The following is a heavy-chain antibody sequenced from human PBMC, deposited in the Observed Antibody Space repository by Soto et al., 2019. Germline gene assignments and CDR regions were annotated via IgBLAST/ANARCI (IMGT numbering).Heavy chain of an antibody. CDR2: ISYDGGHK. D-gene: IGHD4-4*01. CDR3: ARVQTDYSNPSGPFFFYGMVV. Sequence: QVQLVESGGGVVHPERSLRLSCSASEFTFSSYAMHWVRQAPGKGLEWVAGISYDGGHKFYGDSVRGRFTISRDSSKTTVFLPMNRLRPEDTAAYYCARVQTDYSNPSGPFFFYGMVVWCPGTTVTVSS. V-gene: IGHV3-30-3*01. J-gene: IGHJ6*02. CDR1: EFTFSSYA.